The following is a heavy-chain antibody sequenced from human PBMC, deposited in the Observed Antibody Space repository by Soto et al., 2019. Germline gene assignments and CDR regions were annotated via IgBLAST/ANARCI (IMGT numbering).Heavy chain of an antibody. CDR1: GGTFSSYA. CDR3: ARVGNDIVLMVYAMGKNTAYYYGMDG. D-gene: IGHD2-8*01. CDR2: IIPIFGTA. Sequence: GASVKVSCKASGGTFSSYAISWVRQAPGQGLEWMGGIIPIFGTANYAQKFQGRVTITADESTSTAYMELSSLRSEDTAVYYCARVGNDIVLMVYAMGKNTAYYYGMDGWGQGPPLTVSS. V-gene: IGHV1-69*13. J-gene: IGHJ6*02.